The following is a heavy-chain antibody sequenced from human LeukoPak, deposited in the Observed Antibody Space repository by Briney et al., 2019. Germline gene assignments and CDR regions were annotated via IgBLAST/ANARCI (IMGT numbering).Heavy chain of an antibody. CDR3: ASSYYDSSGYYGY. D-gene: IGHD3-22*01. CDR1: GGSISSYY. V-gene: IGHV4-4*07. J-gene: IGHJ4*02. Sequence: SETLSLTXTVSGGSISSYYWSWIRQAAGKGLEWLGRIYTSGSTNYNPSLKSRVTMSVDTSKNQFSLKLSSVTAADTAVYYCASSYYDSSGYYGYWGQGTLVTVSS. CDR2: IYTSGST.